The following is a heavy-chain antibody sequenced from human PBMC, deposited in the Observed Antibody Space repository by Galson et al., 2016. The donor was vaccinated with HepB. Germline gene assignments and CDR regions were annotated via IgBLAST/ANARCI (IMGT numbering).Heavy chain of an antibody. CDR1: GDSVSSHSVT. D-gene: IGHD6-13*01. CDR2: TYYRSKWYN. V-gene: IGHV6-1*01. J-gene: IGHJ2*01. Sequence: CAIPGDSVSSHSVTWNWIRQSPSRGLEWLGRTYYRSKWYNDYAVSVKSRMTINPDTSKNQFSLQLNSVTPEDTAVYYCARRGSKEKGYFDLWGRGTLVTVSS. CDR3: ARRGSKEKGYFDL.